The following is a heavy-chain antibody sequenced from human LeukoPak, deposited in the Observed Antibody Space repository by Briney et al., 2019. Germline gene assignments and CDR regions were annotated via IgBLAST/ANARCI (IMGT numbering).Heavy chain of an antibody. J-gene: IGHJ4*02. CDR1: GFTFSGYA. V-gene: IGHV3-23*01. CDR3: AKDSGSMVGATIPRYYFDY. D-gene: IGHD1-26*01. CDR2: ISGSGTNT. Sequence: GGSLRLSCAASGFTFSGYAMSWVRQAPGKGLEWVSSISGSGTNTYYADSVKGRFTISRDNSKNTLYLQMNSLRAEDTAVYYCAKDSGSMVGATIPRYYFDYWGQGTLVTVSS.